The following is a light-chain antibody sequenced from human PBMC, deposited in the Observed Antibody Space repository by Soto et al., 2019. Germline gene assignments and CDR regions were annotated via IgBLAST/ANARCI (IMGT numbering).Light chain of an antibody. V-gene: IGLV2-11*01. CDR1: SSDVGGYNY. CDR3: CSYAGSYTV. CDR2: DVS. Sequence: QSVLTQPPSASGSPGQSVTISCTGTSSDVGGYNYVSWYQQHPGKAPKLMIYDVSKRPSGVPDRFSGSKSGNTASLTISGLQAEDEADYYCCSYAGSYTVFGGGIKLTVL. J-gene: IGLJ3*02.